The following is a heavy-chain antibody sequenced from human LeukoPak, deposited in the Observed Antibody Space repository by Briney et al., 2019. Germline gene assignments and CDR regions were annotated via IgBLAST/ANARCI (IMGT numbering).Heavy chain of an antibody. Sequence: ETLSLTCAVSGGSINNNKWWSWVRQAPGKGLEWVSSISSSSSYIYYADSVKGRFTISRDNAKNSLYLQMNSLRAEDTAVYYCARDYSGWGQGTLVTVSS. V-gene: IGHV3-21*01. CDR1: GGSINNNKW. J-gene: IGHJ4*02. D-gene: IGHD1-26*01. CDR3: ARDYSG. CDR2: ISSSSSYI.